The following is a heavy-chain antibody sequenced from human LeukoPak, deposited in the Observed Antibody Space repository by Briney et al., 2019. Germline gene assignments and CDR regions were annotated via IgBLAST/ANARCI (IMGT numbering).Heavy chain of an antibody. D-gene: IGHD5-24*01. CDR3: ATNDGYNYYFDY. J-gene: IGHJ4*02. V-gene: IGHV3-11*01. CDR2: ISWNSGSI. CDR1: GFTFSDYY. Sequence: GGSLRLSCAASGFTFSDYYMNWIRQAPGKGLEWVSGISWNSGSIGYADSVKGRFTISRDSAKNSLYLQMNSLRAEDTAVYYCATNDGYNYYFDYWGQGTLVTVSS.